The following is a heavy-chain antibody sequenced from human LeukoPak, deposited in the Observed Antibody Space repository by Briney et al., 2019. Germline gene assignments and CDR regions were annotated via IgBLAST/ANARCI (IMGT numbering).Heavy chain of an antibody. CDR3: ARHSDGTFDY. D-gene: IGHD5-18*01. Sequence: ASETLSLTCTVSGDSINTESYYWGWIRQPPGKGLEWIGSIYYSGNTYYNPSLKSRVTLSIDTSKNQFSMRLSSVTAADTAMYYCARHSDGTFDYWGQGTLVTASS. J-gene: IGHJ4*02. CDR1: GDSINTESYY. CDR2: IYYSGNT. V-gene: IGHV4-39*01.